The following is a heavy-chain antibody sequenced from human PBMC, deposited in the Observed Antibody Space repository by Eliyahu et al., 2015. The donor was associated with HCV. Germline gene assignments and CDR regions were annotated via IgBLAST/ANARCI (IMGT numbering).Heavy chain of an antibody. CDR3: VRDSYCRSGSCFDWYFDL. D-gene: IGHD2-15*01. CDR1: GGSISGYY. Sequence: QVQLQESGPGLVKPSETLSLXCTVSGGSISGYYWXWIRQSPGKGLEWIGYIYYSGSTNYNPSLKSRVSISVDTSENQFSLKLSSVTAADTAVYYCVRDSYCRSGSCFDWYFDLWGRGTLVSVSS. V-gene: IGHV4-59*01. CDR2: IYYSGST. J-gene: IGHJ2*01.